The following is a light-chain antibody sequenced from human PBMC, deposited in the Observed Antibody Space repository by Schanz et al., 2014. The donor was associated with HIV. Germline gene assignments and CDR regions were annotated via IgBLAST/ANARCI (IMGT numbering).Light chain of an antibody. CDR3: CSYAGSYPPLYV. J-gene: IGLJ1*01. Sequence: QSALTQPRSVSGSPGQSVTISCTGTSSDVGGYNYVSWYQQHPGKAPKLMIYDVSKRPSGVPDRFSGSKSGNTASLTISGLQSEYEVDYYCCSYAGSYPPLYVFGTGTKVTVL. CDR1: SSDVGGYNY. V-gene: IGLV2-11*01. CDR2: DVS.